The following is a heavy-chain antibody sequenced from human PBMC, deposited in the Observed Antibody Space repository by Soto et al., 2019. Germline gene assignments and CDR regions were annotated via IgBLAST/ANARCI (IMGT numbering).Heavy chain of an antibody. J-gene: IGHJ4*02. CDR3: ASSYGDFYYFDY. V-gene: IGHV4-39*01. CDR2: IYYSGST. D-gene: IGHD4-17*01. Sequence: QLQLQESGPGLVKPSETLSLTCTVSGGSISSSSYYWGWIRQPPGKGLEWIGSIYYSGSTYYNPSLKSRVTISVDTSKNQFSLKLSSVTAADTAVYYCASSYGDFYYFDYWGQGTLVTVSS. CDR1: GGSISSSSYY.